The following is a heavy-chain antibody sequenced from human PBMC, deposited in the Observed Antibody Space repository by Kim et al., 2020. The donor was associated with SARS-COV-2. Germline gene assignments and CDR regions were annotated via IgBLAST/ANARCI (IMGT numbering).Heavy chain of an antibody. V-gene: IGHV3-33*01. CDR2: IWYDGSKN. CDR1: GFTFSNYG. J-gene: IGHJ4*02. D-gene: IGHD2-15*01. CDR3: YSPLYCGGGSWYL. Sequence: GGSLRLSCAASGFTFSNYGMHWVRQAPGKGLEWVAVIWYDGSKNYYTDSAKGRFTISRDNSKKTLYLQMNSQRAEDTAVYYCYSPLYCGGGSWYLWGQGTLVTVSS.